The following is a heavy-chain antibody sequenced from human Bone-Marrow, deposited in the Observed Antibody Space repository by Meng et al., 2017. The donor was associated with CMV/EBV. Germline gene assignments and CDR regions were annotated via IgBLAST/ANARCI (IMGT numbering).Heavy chain of an antibody. V-gene: IGHV4-59*01. CDR3: ASLAAAGTLYNWFHP. CDR1: GGSISSYY. Sequence: SETLSLTCTVSGGSISSYYWSWIRQPPGKGLEWIGYIYYSGSTNYNPSLKSRVTISVDTSKNQFSLKLSSVTAADTAVYYCASLAAAGTLYNWFHPWGQGTLVTVSS. D-gene: IGHD6-13*01. J-gene: IGHJ5*02. CDR2: IYYSGST.